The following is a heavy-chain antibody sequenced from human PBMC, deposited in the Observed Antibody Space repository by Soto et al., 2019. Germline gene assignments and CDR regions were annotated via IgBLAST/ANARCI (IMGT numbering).Heavy chain of an antibody. V-gene: IGHV3-30*18. CDR2: ISYDGSNK. CDR3: AKGSGIVLVPAAMKYHYGMAV. D-gene: IGHD2-2*01. J-gene: IGHJ6*02. Sequence: PRGSLRLSCAASACTFSSERMHWVRQAPGKGQEWVAVISYDGSNKYYADSVKGRFTISRDNSKNTLYLQMNSLRAEGTAVYYWAKGSGIVLVPAAMKYHYGMAVWVQGT. CDR1: ACTFSSER.